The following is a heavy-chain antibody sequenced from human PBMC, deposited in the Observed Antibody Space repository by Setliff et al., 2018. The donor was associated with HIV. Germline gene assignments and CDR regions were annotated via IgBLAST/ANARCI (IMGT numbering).Heavy chain of an antibody. D-gene: IGHD1-1*01. V-gene: IGHV4-38-2*02. J-gene: IGHJ4*02. CDR3: ARLRNWNDVRYFDY. CDR1: GDSISSYY. CDR2: IYHSGST. Sequence: PSETLSLTCTVSGDSISSYYWGWIRQPPGKGLEWIESIYHSGSTYYNPSLKSRVTMSVDTSKNQFSLKLSSVTAADTAVYYCARLRNWNDVRYFDYWGQGTLVTVSS.